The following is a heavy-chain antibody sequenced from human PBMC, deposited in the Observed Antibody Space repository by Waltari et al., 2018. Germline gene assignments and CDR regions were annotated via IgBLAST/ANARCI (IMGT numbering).Heavy chain of an antibody. CDR2: IYHSGST. J-gene: IGHJ4*02. CDR3: ARSRLTMVRHEAGCDY. Sequence: QVQLQESGPGLVKPSETLSLTCAVSGYSISSGYYWGWIRQPPGKGLEWIGSIYHSGSTYYNPSLKSRVTISVDTSKNQFSLKLSSVTAADTAVYYCARSRLTMVRHEAGCDYWGQGTLVTVSS. D-gene: IGHD3-10*01. CDR1: GYSISSGYY. V-gene: IGHV4-38-2*01.